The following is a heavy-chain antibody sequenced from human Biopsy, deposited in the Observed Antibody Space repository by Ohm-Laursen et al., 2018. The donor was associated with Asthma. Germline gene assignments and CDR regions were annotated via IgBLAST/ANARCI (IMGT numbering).Heavy chain of an antibody. J-gene: IGHJ4*02. V-gene: IGHV3-30*18. CDR1: GFMFRSFG. Sequence: SLRLSCTASGFMFRSFGMHRVRQAPGKGLEWVAVISYDGNHKLYEDSVKGRFTISRDNSKNTLYLQMNSLRTEDTAVYYCAKRRGYSGHDNDYWGQGTLVIVSS. D-gene: IGHD5-12*01. CDR3: AKRRGYSGHDNDY. CDR2: ISYDGNHK.